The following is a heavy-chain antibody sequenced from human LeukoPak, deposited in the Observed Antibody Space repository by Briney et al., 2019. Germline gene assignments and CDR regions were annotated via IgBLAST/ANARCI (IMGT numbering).Heavy chain of an antibody. CDR3: ARTSGSSLNFDY. D-gene: IGHD6-6*01. CDR2: ISSNGGST. V-gene: IGHV3-64*01. CDR1: GFTFSSYA. J-gene: IGHJ4*02. Sequence: GGSLRLSCAASGFTFSSYAMHWVRQAPGKGLEYVSAISSNGGSTYYANSVKGRFTISRDNSKNTLYLQMGSLRAEDMAVYYCARTSGSSLNFDYWGQGTLVTVSS.